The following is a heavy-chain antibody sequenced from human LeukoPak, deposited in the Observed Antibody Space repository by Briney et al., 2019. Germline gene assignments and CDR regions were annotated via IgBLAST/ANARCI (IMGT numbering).Heavy chain of an antibody. J-gene: IGHJ4*02. V-gene: IGHV5-51*01. Sequence: GGSLKISCKGSGYTFTSYWVGWVRQLPGKGLEWMGIIYPGDSDTRYSPSFQGQVTISADKSISTAYLQWSSLKASDTAMYYCARQGITIFGVVNPIDYWGQGTLVTVSS. CDR2: IYPGDSDT. D-gene: IGHD3-3*01. CDR1: GYTFTSYW. CDR3: ARQGITIFGVVNPIDY.